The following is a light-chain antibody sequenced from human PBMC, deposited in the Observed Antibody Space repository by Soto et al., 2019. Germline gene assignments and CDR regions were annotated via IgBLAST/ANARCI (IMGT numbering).Light chain of an antibody. CDR2: DAS. J-gene: IGKJ3*01. CDR3: QHRHN. V-gene: IGKV3-11*01. CDR1: QSVSID. Sequence: EVVLTQSPATLSLSPRDRATLSCRASQSVSIDFAWYQQKPGQAPRLLIYDASNRATGIPARFSGSGSGTDFTLTISSLEPEDFAVYYCQHRHNFGPGTKVDIK.